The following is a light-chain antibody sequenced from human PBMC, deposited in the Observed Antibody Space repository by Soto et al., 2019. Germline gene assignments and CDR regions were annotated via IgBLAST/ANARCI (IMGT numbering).Light chain of an antibody. J-gene: IGKJ4*01. CDR3: QQYNNLPPLT. CDR2: GAS. Sequence: EIVMTQSPATLSVSPGERATLSCRASQSVSSNLAWYQQKPGQAPRLLIYGASTRATGIPARFSGSGSGTDFTLTISRLQSEDFAVYYCQQYNNLPPLTFGGGTKVDIK. CDR1: QSVSSN. V-gene: IGKV3-15*01.